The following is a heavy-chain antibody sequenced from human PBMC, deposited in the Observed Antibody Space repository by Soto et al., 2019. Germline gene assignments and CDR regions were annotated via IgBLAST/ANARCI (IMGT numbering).Heavy chain of an antibody. CDR3: ARDHSQNGDYGLDY. CDR2: ISSSSSYI. D-gene: IGHD4-17*01. V-gene: IGHV3-21*01. J-gene: IGHJ4*02. Sequence: GGSLRLSCAASGFTFSSYSMNWVRQAPGKGLEWVSSISSSSSYIYYADSVKGRFTITRDNAKNSLYLQMNSLRAEDTAVYYCARDHSQNGDYGLDYWGQGTLVTVSS. CDR1: GFTFSSYS.